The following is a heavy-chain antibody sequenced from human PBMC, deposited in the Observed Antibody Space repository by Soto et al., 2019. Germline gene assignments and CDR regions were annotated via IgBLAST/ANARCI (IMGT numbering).Heavy chain of an antibody. CDR1: GFTFSVFG. CDR2: ISNDGNSE. V-gene: IGHV3-30*18. CDR3: AKTITTIGVSSTGRGALLDN. Sequence: QVQLVESGGGVVQPGRSLRLSCAASGFTFSVFGMHWVRQAPGKGLEWVAVISNDGNSEHYADSVKGRFTISRDNSKNTFYLQMHSLSVEDTAVYYCAKTITTIGVSSTGRGALLDNWGQGILVSVSS. J-gene: IGHJ4*02. D-gene: IGHD3-3*01.